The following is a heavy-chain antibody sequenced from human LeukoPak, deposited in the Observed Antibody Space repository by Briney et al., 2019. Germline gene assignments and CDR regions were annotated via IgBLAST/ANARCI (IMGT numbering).Heavy chain of an antibody. V-gene: IGHV4-39*01. J-gene: IGHJ4*02. CDR1: GGSISSSSTD. D-gene: IGHD6-19*01. CDR2: IYYSGST. CDR3: ARHSSSCWQITDFDY. Sequence: PSASLSLTFTLSGGSISSSSTDSGWIRPPPGKGRELIGSIYYSGSTYYNPSLKSRVTISVDTSKNQFSLKLSSVTTADTAVYYCARHSSSCWQITDFDYWGQGTLVTVSS.